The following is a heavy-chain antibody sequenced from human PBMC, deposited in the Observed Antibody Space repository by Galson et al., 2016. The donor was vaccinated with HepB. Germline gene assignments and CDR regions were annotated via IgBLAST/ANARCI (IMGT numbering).Heavy chain of an antibody. Sequence: SLRLSCAASGFTFSSYGMHWVRQAPGKGLEWVAVISYDGSNKYYADSVKGRFTISRDNSKNTLYLQMNSLRAEDTAVYYCAKTGGQRRGDYFDYWGQGTLVTVSS. CDR2: ISYDGSNK. J-gene: IGHJ4*02. D-gene: IGHD6-25*01. CDR1: GFTFSSYG. V-gene: IGHV3-30*18. CDR3: AKTGGQRRGDYFDY.